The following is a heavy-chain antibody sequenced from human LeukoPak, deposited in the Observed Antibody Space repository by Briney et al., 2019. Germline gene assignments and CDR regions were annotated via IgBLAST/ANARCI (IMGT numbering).Heavy chain of an antibody. CDR2: IKQDGSEK. J-gene: IGHJ4*02. V-gene: IGHV3-7*03. CDR3: ARLVGSSWTFFDH. CDR1: GFTFSTYW. Sequence: GGSLRLSCAASGFTFSTYWMSWVRQAPGKGLEWVANIKQDGSEKYYVDSVKGRFTISRDNAKNSLFLQMYSLRAEDTAVYYCARLVGSSWTFFDHWGQGTLVTVSS. D-gene: IGHD6-13*01.